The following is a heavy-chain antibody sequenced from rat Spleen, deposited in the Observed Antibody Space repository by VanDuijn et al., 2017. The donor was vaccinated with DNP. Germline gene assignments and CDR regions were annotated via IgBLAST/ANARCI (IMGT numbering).Heavy chain of an antibody. D-gene: IGHD1-11*01. CDR3: ARGGRSYFDY. V-gene: IGHV5S23*01. CDR2: ISNGGGST. Sequence: EVQLVESGGGLVQPGRSLKLSCVASGFTFSNYYMAWVRQAPTKGLEWVASISNGGGSTYYPDSVKGRFTISRDNAKSTLYLQMNSLRSEDTATYYCARGGRSYFDYWGQGVMVTVSS. CDR1: GFTFSNYY. J-gene: IGHJ2*01.